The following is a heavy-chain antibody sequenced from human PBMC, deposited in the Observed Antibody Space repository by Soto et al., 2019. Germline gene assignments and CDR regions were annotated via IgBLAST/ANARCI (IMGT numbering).Heavy chain of an antibody. J-gene: IGHJ5*02. CDR1: GDSVSSGSSY. CDR3: ARFYSNWFDP. D-gene: IGHD2-21*01. V-gene: IGHV4-61*03. CDR2: FYYSGST. Sequence: SETLSLTCTVSGDSVSSGSSYWTWIRQPPGKGLEWIGYFYYSGSTNYNPSLKSRVTISGDTSKNHFSLRVTSVTAADTAVYYCARFYSNWFDPWGQGTLVTVSS.